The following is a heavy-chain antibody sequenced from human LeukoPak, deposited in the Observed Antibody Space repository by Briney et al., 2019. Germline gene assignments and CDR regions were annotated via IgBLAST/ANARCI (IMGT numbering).Heavy chain of an antibody. CDR1: GFTFSSYE. D-gene: IGHD2/OR15-2a*01. CDR3: ARVTYAVPDY. J-gene: IGHJ4*02. Sequence: GGSLRLSCEASGFTFSSYEMNRVRQAPGKGLEWVSYISSSGKNIYFADSVKGRFTISRDNAKNSLFLQMNSLRAEDTAVYYCARVTYAVPDYWGQGTLVAVSS. CDR2: ISSSGKNI. V-gene: IGHV3-48*03.